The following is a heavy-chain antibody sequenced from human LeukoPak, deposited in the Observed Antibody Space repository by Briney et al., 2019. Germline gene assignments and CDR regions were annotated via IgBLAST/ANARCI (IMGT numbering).Heavy chain of an antibody. CDR3: ARGSTLGQNFDH. CDR2: IYYSGST. D-gene: IGHD5/OR15-5a*01. Sequence: SQTLSLTCTVSGGSISSGGYYWSWIRQHPGKGLEWIGHIYYSGSTYYNPSLKSRVTISVDTSKNQFSLKLSSVTAADTAVYYCARGSTLGQNFDHWGQGTLVTVSS. CDR1: GGSISSGGYY. J-gene: IGHJ4*02. V-gene: IGHV4-31*03.